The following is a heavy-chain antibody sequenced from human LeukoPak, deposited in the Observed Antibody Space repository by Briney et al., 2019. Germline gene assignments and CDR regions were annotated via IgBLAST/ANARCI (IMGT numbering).Heavy chain of an antibody. CDR2: IRYDGSNK. V-gene: IGHV3-30*02. J-gene: IGHJ5*02. Sequence: GGSLRLSCAASGFTFSSYGMHWVRQAPGKGLEWMAFIRYDGSNKYYADSVKGRFTISRDNSKNTLYLQMNSLRAEDTAVYYCATYYSSAGWFDPWGQGTLVTVSS. CDR1: GFTFSSYG. D-gene: IGHD5-18*01. CDR3: ATYYSSAGWFDP.